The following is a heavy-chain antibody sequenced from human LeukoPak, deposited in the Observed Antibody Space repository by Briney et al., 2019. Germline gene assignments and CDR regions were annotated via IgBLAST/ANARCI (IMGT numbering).Heavy chain of an antibody. Sequence: SETLSLTCTVSGGSISSYYWSWIRQPPGKGLEWIGYIYYSGSTNYNPSLKSRVTISVDTSKNQFSLKLSSVTAADTAVYYCARHGDGDYVWGSYPHYFDYWGQGTLVTVSS. CDR2: IYYSGST. J-gene: IGHJ4*02. D-gene: IGHD3-16*02. CDR3: ARHGDGDYVWGSYPHYFDY. CDR1: GGSISSYY. V-gene: IGHV4-59*08.